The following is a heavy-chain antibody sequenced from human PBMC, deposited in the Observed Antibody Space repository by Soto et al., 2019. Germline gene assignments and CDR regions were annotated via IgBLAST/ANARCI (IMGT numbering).Heavy chain of an antibody. V-gene: IGHV3-23*01. J-gene: IGHJ4*02. CDR1: GFTFSSYA. CDR2: ISGSGDNT. Sequence: EVQLLESGGGMIQPGGSLRLSCAASGFTFSSYAMSWVRQAPGKGLEWVSGISGSGDNTYYADSVKGRFTISRDNAKNTLNLQMNSLRAEDTAVYYCAKEAAAGHGAQGTLVTVSS. D-gene: IGHD6-13*01. CDR3: AKEAAAGH.